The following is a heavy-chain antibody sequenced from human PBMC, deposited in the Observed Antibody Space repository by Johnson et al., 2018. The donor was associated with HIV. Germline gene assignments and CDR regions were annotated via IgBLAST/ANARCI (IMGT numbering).Heavy chain of an antibody. CDR2: ISYDGRNK. V-gene: IGHV3-30-3*01. CDR3: AREGGDCSGGSCVNAFDI. CDR1: GFTFSSYA. Sequence: QVQLVESGGGLVQPGRSLRLYCAASGFTFSSYAMHWVRQTPGKGLEWVAVISYDGRNKYYADSVKGRFTISRDNSKNTLYLQMNSLRAEDTALYYCAREGGDCSGGSCVNAFDIWGQGTMVTVSS. D-gene: IGHD2-15*01. J-gene: IGHJ3*02.